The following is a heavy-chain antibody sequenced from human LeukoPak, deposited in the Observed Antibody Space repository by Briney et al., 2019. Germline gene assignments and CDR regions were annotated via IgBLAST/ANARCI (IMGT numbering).Heavy chain of an antibody. D-gene: IGHD3-10*01. J-gene: IGHJ6*03. CDR1: GGSFSGYY. CDR2: INHSGST. Sequence: SETLSPTCAVYGGSFSGYYCSWIRQPPGKGLEWIGEINHSGSTNYNPSLKSRVTISVETYKKQFSLKLSCVSAAETAVYYCAKPGEKDTTYYYYMDVWGKGTTVTVSS. CDR3: AKPGEKDTTYYYYMDV. V-gene: IGHV4-34*01.